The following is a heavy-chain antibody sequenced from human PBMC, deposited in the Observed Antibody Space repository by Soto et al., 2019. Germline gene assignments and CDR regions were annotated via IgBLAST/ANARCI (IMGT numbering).Heavy chain of an antibody. CDR1: GEFISSNNR. CDR3: ARAFRGVLSWFDP. V-gene: IGHV4-4*02. D-gene: IGHD3-16*01. CDR2: VHHSGST. Sequence: QVQLQESGPGLVKPSGTVSVTCAVSGEFISSNNRWTWVRQCPGKGLEWIGEVHHSGSTNYNPSLKGRVTILRDKSKNQFSLSLTSVTAADTAVYYCARAFRGVLSWFDPWGQGTLVTVSS. J-gene: IGHJ5*02.